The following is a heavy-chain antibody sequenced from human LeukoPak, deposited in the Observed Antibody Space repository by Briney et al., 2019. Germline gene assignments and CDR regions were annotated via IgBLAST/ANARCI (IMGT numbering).Heavy chain of an antibody. Sequence: GGSLRLSCAASGFTFSNAWMSWVRQAPGKGLEWVGRIKSKTDGGTTDYAAPVKGRFTISRDDSKNTLYLQMNSLKTEDTAVYYCTTEATSNPGNAFDIWGQGTMVTVSS. J-gene: IGHJ3*02. CDR1: GFTFSNAW. CDR3: TTEATSNPGNAFDI. CDR2: IKSKTDGGTT. V-gene: IGHV3-15*01. D-gene: IGHD5-24*01.